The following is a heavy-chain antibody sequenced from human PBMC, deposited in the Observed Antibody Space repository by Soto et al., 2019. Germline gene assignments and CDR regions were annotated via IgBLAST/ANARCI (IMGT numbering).Heavy chain of an antibody. CDR1: GASISGGDYY. V-gene: IGHV4-30-4*01. D-gene: IGHD3-22*01. J-gene: IGHJ4*02. Sequence: TLSLTCTVSGASISGGDYYWTWIRQPPGKGLEWIGSIYYTRNTYSNPSLESRLSISVDPSNNQFALRLTSVTAPDTAIYYCARATYDSSTYYLDYWGQGTLVTVSS. CDR2: IYYTRNT. CDR3: ARATYDSSTYYLDY.